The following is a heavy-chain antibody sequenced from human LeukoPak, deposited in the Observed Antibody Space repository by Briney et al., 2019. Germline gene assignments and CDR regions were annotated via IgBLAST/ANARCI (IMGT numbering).Heavy chain of an antibody. J-gene: IGHJ5*02. Sequence: GGSLRLSRAASGFTFSSYAMSWVRQAPGKGLEWVSAISGSGGSTYYADSVKGRFTISRDNSKNTLYLQMNSLRAEDTAVYYCAKVIVVVPAAIQGQNWFDPWGQGTLVTVSS. CDR3: AKVIVVVPAAIQGQNWFDP. CDR1: GFTFSSYA. D-gene: IGHD2-2*02. V-gene: IGHV3-23*01. CDR2: ISGSGGST.